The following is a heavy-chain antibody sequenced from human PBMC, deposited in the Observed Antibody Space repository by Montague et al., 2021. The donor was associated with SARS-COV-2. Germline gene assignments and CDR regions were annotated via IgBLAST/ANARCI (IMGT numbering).Heavy chain of an antibody. CDR2: ITSSGSTI. CDR1: GFTFSSYE. CDR3: ARDLRDYDILAGYL. V-gene: IGHV3-48*03. D-gene: IGHD3-9*01. Sequence: SLRLSCAASGFTFSSYEMNWVRQAPGKGLEWVSCITSSGSTIYYADSVKGRFTISRDNDKNSLFLQMNSLRVEDTAVYYCARDLRDYDILAGYLWGQGTLVTVSS. J-gene: IGHJ4*02.